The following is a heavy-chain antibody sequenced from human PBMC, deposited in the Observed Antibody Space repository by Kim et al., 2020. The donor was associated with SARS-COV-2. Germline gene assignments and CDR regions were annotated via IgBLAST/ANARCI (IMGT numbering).Heavy chain of an antibody. CDR1: GFTFSSYG. CDR2: IWYDGSNK. J-gene: IGHJ6*02. Sequence: GGSLRLSCAASGFTFSSYGMHWVRQAPGKGLEWVAVIWYDGSNKYYADSVKGRFTISRDNSKNTLYLQMNSLRAEDTAVYYCAKDTIMIENGMDVWGQGTTVTVSS. CDR3: AKDTIMIENGMDV. V-gene: IGHV3-33*06. D-gene: IGHD2-21*01.